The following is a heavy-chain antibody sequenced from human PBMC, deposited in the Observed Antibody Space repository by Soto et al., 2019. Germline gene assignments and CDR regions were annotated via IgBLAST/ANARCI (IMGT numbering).Heavy chain of an antibody. CDR3: ARLRTGTTEYYYMDV. CDR1: GGSISSSSYY. D-gene: IGHD1-7*01. CDR2: IYYSGST. V-gene: IGHV4-39*01. Sequence: SETLSLTCTVSGGSISSSSYYWGWIRQPPGKGLEWIGSIYYSGSTYYNPSLKSRVTISVDTSKNQFSLKLSSVTAADTAVYYCARLRTGTTEYYYMDVWGKGTTVTVSS. J-gene: IGHJ6*03.